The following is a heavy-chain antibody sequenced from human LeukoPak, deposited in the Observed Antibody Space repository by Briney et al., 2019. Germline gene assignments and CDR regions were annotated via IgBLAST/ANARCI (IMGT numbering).Heavy chain of an antibody. CDR2: ISSSGSTI. J-gene: IGHJ4*02. CDR1: GFTFSSYE. CDR3: ARDRITMIVVVLLDC. Sequence: GGSLRLSCAASGFTFSSYEMNWVRQAPGKGLEWVSYISSSGSTIYYADSVKGRFTISRDNAKNSLYLQMNSLRAEDTAVYYCARDRITMIVVVLLDCWGQGTLVTVSS. D-gene: IGHD3-22*01. V-gene: IGHV3-48*03.